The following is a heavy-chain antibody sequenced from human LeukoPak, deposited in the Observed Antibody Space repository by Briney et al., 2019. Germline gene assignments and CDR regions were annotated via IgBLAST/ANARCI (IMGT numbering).Heavy chain of an antibody. CDR2: INPSGGST. J-gene: IGHJ4*02. V-gene: IGHV1-46*01. D-gene: IGHD3-22*01. CDR1: GYTFTSYY. CDR3: ARDHYYDSSGYYEGYFDC. Sequence: ASVKVSCKASGYTFTSYYMHWVRQAPGQGLEWMGIINPSGGSTSYAQKFQGRVTMTRDTSTSTVYMELSSLRSEDTAVYYCARDHYYDSSGYYEGYFDCWGQGTLVTVSS.